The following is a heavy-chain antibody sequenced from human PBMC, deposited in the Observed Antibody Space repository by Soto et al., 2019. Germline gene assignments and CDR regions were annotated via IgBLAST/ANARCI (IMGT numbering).Heavy chain of an antibody. V-gene: IGHV1-69*13. J-gene: IGHJ4*02. Sequence: AASVKVSCKASGGTFSSYAISWVRPAPGQGLEWMGGIIPIFGTANYAQKFQGRVTITADESTSTAYMELSSLRSEDTAVYYFARQFNSGVRDWGQGAQVTVSS. CDR1: GGTFSSYA. CDR3: ARQFNSGVRD. D-gene: IGHD5-12*01. CDR2: IIPIFGTA.